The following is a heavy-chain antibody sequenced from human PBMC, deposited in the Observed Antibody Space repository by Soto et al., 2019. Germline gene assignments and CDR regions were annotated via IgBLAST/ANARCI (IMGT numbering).Heavy chain of an antibody. V-gene: IGHV1-18*01. CDR1: GYTFTSYG. D-gene: IGHD3-10*01. Sequence: QVQLVQSGAEVKKPGASVKVSCKASGYTFTSYGISWVRQAPGQGLEWMGWISTYNGNTKYAQKLQGRVTMTTDTAASTAYMELRSLRSDDTAVFYWAREMVRGVGSDYWGQGTLVTVSS. CDR3: AREMVRGVGSDY. CDR2: ISTYNGNT. J-gene: IGHJ4*02.